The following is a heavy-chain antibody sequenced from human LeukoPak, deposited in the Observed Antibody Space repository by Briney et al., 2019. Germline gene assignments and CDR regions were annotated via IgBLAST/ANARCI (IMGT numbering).Heavy chain of an antibody. D-gene: IGHD3-3*01. J-gene: IGHJ4*02. CDR3: ATYYTIFDPFDY. V-gene: IGHV4-38-2*02. CDR2: IYHSGST. Sequence: SETLSLTCTVSGYSISSGYYWGWIRQPPGKGLEWIGSIYHSGSTHFNPSLKSRVTISVDTSKNQFSLKLSSVTAADTAVYYCATYYTIFDPFDYWGQGTLVTVSS. CDR1: GYSISSGYY.